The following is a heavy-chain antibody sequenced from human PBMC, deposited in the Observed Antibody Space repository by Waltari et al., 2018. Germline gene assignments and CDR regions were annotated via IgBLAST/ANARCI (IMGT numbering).Heavy chain of an antibody. CDR1: GYILEHVY. CDR2: INPCGTTT. V-gene: IGHV1-46*02. D-gene: IGHD5-18*01. Sequence: QVHLMQSGNEAKKPGASVKISCKTSGYILEHVYIPWVRQAPGQGLDWMGVINPCGTTTNFSQQSQALLTVTRDPSTDTVYMELSSLTSEDTAVYYCVRETYSNGWYGYFEFWGQGTLVTVSS. CDR3: VRETYSNGWYGYFEF. J-gene: IGHJ4*02.